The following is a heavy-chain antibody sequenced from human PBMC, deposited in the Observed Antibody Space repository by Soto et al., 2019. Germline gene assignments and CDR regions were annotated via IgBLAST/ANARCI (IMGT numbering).Heavy chain of an antibody. CDR3: ARDPAP. CDR1: GGSISNYY. J-gene: IGHJ5*02. CDR2: IYYSGST. V-gene: IGHV4-59*12. Sequence: SETLSLTCTVSGGSISNYYWSWIRQPPGKGLEWIGYIYYSGSTNYNPSLKSRVTISLDTSKNQFSLKLTSVTAADTAVYYCARDPAPWGQGTLVTVSS.